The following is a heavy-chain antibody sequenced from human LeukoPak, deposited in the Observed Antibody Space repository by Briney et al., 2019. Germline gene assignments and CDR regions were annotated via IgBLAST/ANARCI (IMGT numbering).Heavy chain of an antibody. J-gene: IGHJ4*02. Sequence: SETLSLTCAVYGGSFSGYYWSWIRQPPGKGLEWIGEINHSGSTNYNPSLKSRVTISVDTSKNQFSLKLSSVTAADTAVYYCARVERRAVAGTWQYYFDYWGQGTLVTVSS. V-gene: IGHV4-34*01. CDR2: INHSGST. CDR3: ARVERRAVAGTWQYYFDY. D-gene: IGHD6-19*01. CDR1: GGSFSGYY.